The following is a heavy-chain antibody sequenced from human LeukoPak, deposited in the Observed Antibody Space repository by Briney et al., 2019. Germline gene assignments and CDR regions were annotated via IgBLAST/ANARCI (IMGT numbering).Heavy chain of an antibody. CDR3: ARVAQKLERIAVAGTSEWRANWYFDL. V-gene: IGHV4-4*07. J-gene: IGHJ2*01. D-gene: IGHD6-19*01. Sequence: PSETLPLTCTVSGGSISSYYWSWIRQPAGKGLEWIGRIYTSGSTNYNPSLKRRVTMSVDTSKNHFSLKLSSVTAADRAVYYCARVAQKLERIAVAGTSEWRANWYFDLWGRGTLVTVSS. CDR2: IYTSGST. CDR1: GGSISSYY.